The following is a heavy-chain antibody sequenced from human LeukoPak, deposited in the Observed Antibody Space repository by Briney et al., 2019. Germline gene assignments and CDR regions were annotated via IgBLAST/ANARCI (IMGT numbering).Heavy chain of an antibody. CDR2: IRSDGSST. D-gene: IGHD3-10*01. V-gene: IGHV3-74*01. CDR1: GFTFNTYW. J-gene: IGHJ4*01. CDR3: AGVLGVRDLAYFDY. Sequence: GGSLRLSCAASGFTFNTYWMHWVRHAPGKGLVWVSRIRSDGSSTSYADSVRGRFTISRDNAKNTLYLQMNSLRAEDTAVYYCAGVLGVRDLAYFDYWGHGTLVTVSS.